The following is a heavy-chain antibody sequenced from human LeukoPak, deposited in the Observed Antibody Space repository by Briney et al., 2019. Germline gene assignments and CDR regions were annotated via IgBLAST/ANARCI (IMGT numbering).Heavy chain of an antibody. J-gene: IGHJ4*02. CDR2: IYYSGST. V-gene: IGHV4-31*03. CDR3: ARGGNPADIVATSGYYYQLDY. CDR1: GGSISSGGYY. D-gene: IGHD5-12*01. Sequence: SETLSLTCTVSGGSISSGGYYWSWIRQHPGKGLEWIGYIYYSGSTYYNPSLKSRVTISVDTSKNQFSLKLSSVTAADTAVYYCARGGNPADIVATSGYYYQLDYWGQGTLVTVSS.